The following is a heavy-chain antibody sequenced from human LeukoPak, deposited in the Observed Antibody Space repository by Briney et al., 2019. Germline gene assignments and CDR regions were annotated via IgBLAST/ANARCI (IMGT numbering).Heavy chain of an antibody. J-gene: IGHJ5*02. CDR3: ARGIRFLSGLNWFDP. CDR1: GFTFSSYW. D-gene: IGHD3/OR15-3a*01. V-gene: IGHV3-7*04. CDR2: IKQDGSEK. Sequence: GGSLRLSCAASGFTFSSYWMSWVRQAPGKGLEWVANIKQDGSEKYYVDSVKGRFTISRDNAKNSLYLQKNSLRAEDTAVYYCARGIRFLSGLNWFDPWGQGTLVTVSS.